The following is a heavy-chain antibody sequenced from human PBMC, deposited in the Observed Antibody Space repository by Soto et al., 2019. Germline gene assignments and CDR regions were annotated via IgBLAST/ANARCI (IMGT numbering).Heavy chain of an antibody. J-gene: IGHJ4*02. Sequence: QVQLRESDPGLVKPSQTLSLTCTVSGGSIISGDYYWSWIRQHPGKGLEWIGYIYYSGSTYYNPSLKSRVTISVDTSKNQFSLKLSSVTAADTAVYYCARERLAYCGGDCKFFDYWGQGTLVTVSS. V-gene: IGHV4-31*03. CDR3: ARERLAYCGGDCKFFDY. CDR2: IYYSGST. D-gene: IGHD2-21*02. CDR1: GGSIISGDYY.